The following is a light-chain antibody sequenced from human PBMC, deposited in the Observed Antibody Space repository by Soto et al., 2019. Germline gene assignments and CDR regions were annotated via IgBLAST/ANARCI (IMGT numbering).Light chain of an antibody. Sequence: SYELTQPPSVSVAPGKTARITCGGNNIGSKSVHWYQQKPGQAPVLVIYYDSDRPLGIPERFSGSNSGNTATLTISRVEAGDEADYYCQVWDSSSDHPYVFGTGTKLTVL. CDR2: YDS. J-gene: IGLJ1*01. CDR3: QVWDSSSDHPYV. V-gene: IGLV3-21*04. CDR1: NIGSKS.